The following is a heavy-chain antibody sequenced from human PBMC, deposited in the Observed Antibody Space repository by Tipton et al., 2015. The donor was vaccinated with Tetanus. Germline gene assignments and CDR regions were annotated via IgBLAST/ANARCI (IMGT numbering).Heavy chain of an antibody. Sequence: SLRLSCAASGFTFSSYAMSWVRQAPGKGLEWVSAISGSGGSTYYADSVKGRFTISRDNSKNTLYLQMNSLRAEDTAVYYCAKLPPTGTRRGRNTYYYDSNGAGYYFDYWGQGTLVTVSS. D-gene: IGHD3-22*01. CDR2: ISGSGGST. CDR3: AKLPPTGTRRGRNTYYYDSNGAGYYFDY. V-gene: IGHV3-23*01. J-gene: IGHJ4*02. CDR1: GFTFSSYA.